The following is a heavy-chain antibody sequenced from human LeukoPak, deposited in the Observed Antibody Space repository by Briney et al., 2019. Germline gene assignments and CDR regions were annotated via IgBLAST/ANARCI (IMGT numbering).Heavy chain of an antibody. J-gene: IGHJ4*02. CDR2: ISSSGSTV. CDR3: ARDWSYYFDY. D-gene: IGHD1-26*01. V-gene: IGHV3-11*04. Sequence: PGGSLRLSCAASGFTFSDHYMDWIRQAPGKGLEWISYISSSGSTVYYADSVKGRFTISRDNAKNSLYLQMNSLRAEDTAVYYCARDWSYYFDYWGQGTLVTVSS. CDR1: GFTFSDHY.